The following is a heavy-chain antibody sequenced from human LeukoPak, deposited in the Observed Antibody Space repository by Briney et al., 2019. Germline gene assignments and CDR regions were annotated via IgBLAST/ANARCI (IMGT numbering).Heavy chain of an antibody. Sequence: GASVKVSCKASGYTFTDYYVHWVRQAPGQGLEWMGWINPNSGGTNYAQKLQGRVTMTTDTSTSTAYMELRSLRSDDTAVYYCARDLKMGYSSGRYSWGTGSSNDYWGQGTLVTVSS. D-gene: IGHD6-19*01. CDR1: GYTFTDYY. CDR3: ARDLKMGYSSGRYSWGTGSSNDY. V-gene: IGHV1-2*02. CDR2: INPNSGGT. J-gene: IGHJ4*02.